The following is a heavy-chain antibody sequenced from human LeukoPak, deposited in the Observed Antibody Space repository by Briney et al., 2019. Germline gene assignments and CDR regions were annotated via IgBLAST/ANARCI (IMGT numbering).Heavy chain of an antibody. CDR2: INPNSGGT. CDR1: GYTFTGYY. V-gene: IGHV1-2*02. J-gene: IGHJ6*03. Sequence: GASVKVSCKASGYTFTGYYMHWVRQAPGQGLEWMGWINPNSGGTNYAQKFQGRVTMTRDTSISTAYMELCRLRSDDTAVYYCARDLHSSWYTSVYYYYYMDVWGKGTTVTVSS. CDR3: ARDLHSSWYTSVYYYYYMDV. D-gene: IGHD6-13*01.